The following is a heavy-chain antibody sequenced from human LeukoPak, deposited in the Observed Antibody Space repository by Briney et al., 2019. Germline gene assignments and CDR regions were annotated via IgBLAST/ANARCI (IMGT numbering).Heavy chain of an antibody. CDR1: GFTFSGYR. D-gene: IGHD3-10*01. CDR3: ARELPYTRRLDY. Sequence: PGGSLRLSCAASGFTFSGYRMNWVRQAPGKGLEWVAYIRQDGSEKYYVDSVKGRFTISRENAKNSLYLQMNSLGAEDTAVYYCARELPYTRRLDYWGQGTLVTVSS. V-gene: IGHV3-7*01. CDR2: IRQDGSEK. J-gene: IGHJ4*02.